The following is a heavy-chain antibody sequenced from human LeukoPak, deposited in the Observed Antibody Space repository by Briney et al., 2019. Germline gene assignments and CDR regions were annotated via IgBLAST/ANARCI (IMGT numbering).Heavy chain of an antibody. CDR2: IYTSGST. V-gene: IGHV4-4*07. CDR3: ARAGPGSSLGYSSSWLHHDY. D-gene: IGHD6-13*01. CDR1: GGSISSYY. Sequence: SETLSLTCTVSGGSISSYYWSWIRQPAGKGLGWIGRIYTSGSTNYNPSLKSRVTMSVDTSKNQFSLKLSSVTAADTAVYYCARAGPGSSLGYSSSWLHHDYWGQGTLVTVSS. J-gene: IGHJ4*02.